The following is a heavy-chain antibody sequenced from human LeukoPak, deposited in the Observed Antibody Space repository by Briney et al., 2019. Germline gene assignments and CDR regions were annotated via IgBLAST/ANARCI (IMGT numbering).Heavy chain of an antibody. D-gene: IGHD6-13*01. Sequence: ASVKVSCKASGYTFTGYYMHWVRQAPGQGLEWMGWINPNSGGTNYAQKFQGRVTMTRDRSITTVYMELSSLTSDDTAVYYCARGSSSWHHDYWGQGTLVTVSS. CDR1: GYTFTGYY. CDR2: INPNSGGT. V-gene: IGHV1-2*02. J-gene: IGHJ4*02. CDR3: ARGSSSWHHDY.